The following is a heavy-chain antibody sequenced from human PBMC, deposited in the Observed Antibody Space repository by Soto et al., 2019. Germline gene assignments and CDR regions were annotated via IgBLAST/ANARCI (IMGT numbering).Heavy chain of an antibody. D-gene: IGHD3-16*02. CDR2: IIPIFGTA. V-gene: IGHV1-69*13. Sequence: ASVKVSCKASGGTFSSYAISWVRQAPGQGLEWMGGIIPIFGTANYAQKFQGRVTITADESTSTAYMELSSLRSEDTAVYYCASSRTDMITFGGVIVWSLFDYWGQGTLVTVSS. CDR3: ASSRTDMITFGGVIVWSLFDY. J-gene: IGHJ4*02. CDR1: GGTFSSYA.